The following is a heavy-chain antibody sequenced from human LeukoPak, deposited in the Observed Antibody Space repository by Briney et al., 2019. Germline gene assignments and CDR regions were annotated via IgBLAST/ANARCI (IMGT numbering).Heavy chain of an antibody. CDR2: IYYSGST. D-gene: IGHD7-27*01. Sequence: SETLSLTCTVSGGSISSYYWSWIRQPPGKRLEWIGDIYYSGSTNYNPSLKSRVTISVDTSRNQFSLKLTSVTAADTAAYYCARERELTGDYYYYFHMDVWGTGTTVTVSS. CDR3: ARERELTGDYYYYFHMDV. V-gene: IGHV4-59*01. J-gene: IGHJ6*03. CDR1: GGSISSYY.